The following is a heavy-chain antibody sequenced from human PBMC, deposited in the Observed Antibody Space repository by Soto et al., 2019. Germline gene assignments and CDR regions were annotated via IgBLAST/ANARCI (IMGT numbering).Heavy chain of an antibody. CDR2: ISAHNGNT. J-gene: IGHJ4*02. Sequence: QVHLVQSGAEVKKPGASVKVSCKGSGYGFTTYGITWVRQAPGQGLEWMAWISAHNGNTNYAQKLQGRVTVTRDTSTSTAYMELRSLISDDTAVYYCARGWYGDYWCQGALVTVSS. V-gene: IGHV1-18*01. CDR1: GYGFTTYG. D-gene: IGHD2-15*01. CDR3: ARGWYGDY.